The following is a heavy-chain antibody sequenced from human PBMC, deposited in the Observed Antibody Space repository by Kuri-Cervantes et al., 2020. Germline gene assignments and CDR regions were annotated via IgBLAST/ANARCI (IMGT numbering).Heavy chain of an antibody. D-gene: IGHD2/OR15-2a*01. Sequence: GESLKISCTASEFTFGDYAMSWFRQAPGKGLEWVSAIGAGGLATSFADSVKGRFTISRDNSKNTLYLEMNSLRAEDTAIYYCAGKIVAPQRYFDLWGRGTLVTVSS. J-gene: IGHJ2*01. CDR2: IGAGGLAT. CDR1: EFTFGDYA. V-gene: IGHV3-23*01. CDR3: AGKIVAPQRYFDL.